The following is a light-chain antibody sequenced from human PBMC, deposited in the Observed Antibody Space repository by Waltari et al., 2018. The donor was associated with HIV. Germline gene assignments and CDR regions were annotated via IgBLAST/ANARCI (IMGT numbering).Light chain of an antibody. Sequence: QSALTQPPSASGSPGQSVTLPCADTGSAIGLYIFVSWYQHHPGKAPKLMISDVSRRPSWVPDRFSGSKSGNTASLTVSGLQADDEATYYCFSYAGNNFLLFGGGTKLTVL. J-gene: IGLJ2*01. CDR2: DVS. V-gene: IGLV2-8*01. CDR3: FSYAGNNFLL. CDR1: GSAIGLYIF.